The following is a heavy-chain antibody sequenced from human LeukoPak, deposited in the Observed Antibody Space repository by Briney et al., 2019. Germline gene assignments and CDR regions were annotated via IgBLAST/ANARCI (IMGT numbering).Heavy chain of an antibody. CDR2: IHPNSGKT. V-gene: IGHV1-8*01. CDR1: GYTFRSYE. D-gene: IGHD4-23*01. J-gene: IGHJ4*02. Sequence: ASVKVSCKASGYTFRSYEINWVRQAPGQGLEWVGWIHPNSGKTGYAQKSQGRVTMTRDTSTETAFMELSSLKFDDTAIFYCARGHYGGNRYFDIWGQGTLVTVSS. CDR3: ARGHYGGNRYFDI.